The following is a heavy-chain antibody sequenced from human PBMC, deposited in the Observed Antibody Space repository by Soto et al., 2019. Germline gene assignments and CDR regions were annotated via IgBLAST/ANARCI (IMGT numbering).Heavy chain of an antibody. CDR1: GGSVSSGSYY. J-gene: IGHJ4*02. CDR2: IYYSGST. Sequence: SETLSLTCTVSGGSVSSGSYYWSWIRQPPGKGLEWIGYIYYSGSTNYNPSLKSRVTISVDTSKNQFSLKLSSVTAADTAVYYCARVCYYVFWSGYYVFDYWGQGTLVTVSS. D-gene: IGHD3-3*01. CDR3: ARVCYYVFWSGYYVFDY. V-gene: IGHV4-61*01.